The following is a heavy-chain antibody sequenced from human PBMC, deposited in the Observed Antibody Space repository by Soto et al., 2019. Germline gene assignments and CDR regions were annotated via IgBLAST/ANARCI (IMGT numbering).Heavy chain of an antibody. J-gene: IGHJ6*02. CDR2: IIPILGIA. V-gene: IGHV1-69*02. Sequence: SVKVSCKASGGTFSSYTISWVRQAPGQGLEWMGRIIPILGIANYAQKFQGRVTITRDTSTSTVYMELSSLRSEDTAVYYCARATPMVPRSFYYYYYGMDVWGQGTTVTVSS. CDR1: GGTFSSYT. D-gene: IGHD3-10*01. CDR3: ARATPMVPRSFYYYYYGMDV.